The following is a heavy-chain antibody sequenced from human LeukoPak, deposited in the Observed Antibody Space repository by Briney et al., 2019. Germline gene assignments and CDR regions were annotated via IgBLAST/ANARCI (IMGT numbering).Heavy chain of an antibody. CDR3: AGPNNGDYVHGFDY. J-gene: IGHJ4*02. CDR2: IYYSGST. Sequence: PSETLSLTCTVSGASISSSSNYWGWIRQPPGKGLEWIGSIYYSGSTYYNPSLKSRVAISVDTSKNQFSLKLSSVTAADTAMYYCAGPNNGDYVHGFDYWGQGTLVTVSS. CDR1: GASISSSSNY. D-gene: IGHD4-17*01. V-gene: IGHV4-39*01.